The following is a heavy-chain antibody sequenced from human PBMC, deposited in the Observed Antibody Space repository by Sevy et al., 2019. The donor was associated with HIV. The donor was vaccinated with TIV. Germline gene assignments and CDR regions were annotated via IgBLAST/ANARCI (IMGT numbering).Heavy chain of an antibody. Sequence: GGSLRLSCAASGFTFTSYAMSWVRQAPGKGLEWVSAISGSGGRTYYADSVKGRITVSRDNSKNMLNLQMNSLRAEDTAICSCAKPRSYVYRSSSGPLPSSRNDYWGQGTLVTVSS. V-gene: IGHV3-23*01. CDR3: AKPRSYVYRSSSGPLPSSRNDY. J-gene: IGHJ4*02. CDR2: ISGSGGRT. CDR1: GFTFTSYA. D-gene: IGHD3-10*01.